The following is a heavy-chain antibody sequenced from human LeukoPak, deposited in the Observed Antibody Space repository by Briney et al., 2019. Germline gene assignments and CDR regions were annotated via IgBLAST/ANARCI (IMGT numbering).Heavy chain of an antibody. CDR3: ARDGGYSSGWYWFDY. D-gene: IGHD6-19*01. CDR2: IYYTGST. CDR1: GGSLSSYY. J-gene: IGHJ4*02. V-gene: IGHV4-59*01. Sequence: PSETLSLTCTVSGGSLSSYYWTWIRQPPGKGLEWIGYIYYTGSTSYNPSLKSRVTISVDTSKNQFSLKLSSVTAADTAVYYCARDGGYSSGWYWFDYWGQGTLVTVSS.